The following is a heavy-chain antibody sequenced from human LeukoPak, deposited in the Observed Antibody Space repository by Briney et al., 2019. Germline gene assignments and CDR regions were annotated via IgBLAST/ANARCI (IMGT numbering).Heavy chain of an antibody. V-gene: IGHV3-21*01. Sequence: PGGSLRLSCEVSGFTFSDYGINWVRQAPGRGLEWVSSISSSTSYIYYADSMKGRFTISRDNAKNSVYLQMNSLRAEDTAVYYCARERFHGSGAPRFDYWGQGTLVTVSS. CDR2: ISSSTSYI. CDR3: ARERFHGSGAPRFDY. D-gene: IGHD3-10*01. J-gene: IGHJ4*02. CDR1: GFTFSDYG.